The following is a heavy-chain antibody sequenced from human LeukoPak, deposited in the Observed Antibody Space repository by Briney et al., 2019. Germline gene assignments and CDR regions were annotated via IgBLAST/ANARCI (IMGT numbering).Heavy chain of an antibody. Sequence: GGSLRLSCAASGFTFSDYFFSWVRQAPGKGPEWVSYISSRGDIIHYADAVKGRFTISRDSAKTSLYLQMNSLRAEDTAVYYCARGGSCSGTSCYTVYYHMDVWGKGTTVTVSS. D-gene: IGHD2-2*02. CDR3: ARGGSCSGTSCYTVYYHMDV. J-gene: IGHJ6*03. CDR2: ISSRGDII. CDR1: GFTFSDYF. V-gene: IGHV3-11*04.